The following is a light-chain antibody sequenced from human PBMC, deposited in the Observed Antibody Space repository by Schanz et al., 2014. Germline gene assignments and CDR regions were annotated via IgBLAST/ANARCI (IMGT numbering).Light chain of an antibody. CDR2: GAS. CDR1: QSVNSN. Sequence: EIVMTQSPATLSVSPGERATLSCRASQSVNSNLAWYQQKPGQAPRLLIYGASSRATGIPDRFSGSGSGTDFTLTISSLEPEDFAVYYCQQRSNWPPLTFGGGTKVEIK. J-gene: IGKJ4*01. CDR3: QQRSNWPPLT. V-gene: IGKV3-11*01.